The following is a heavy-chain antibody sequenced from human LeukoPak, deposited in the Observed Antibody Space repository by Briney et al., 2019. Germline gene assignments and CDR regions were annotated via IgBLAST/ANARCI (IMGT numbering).Heavy chain of an antibody. CDR3: AREAFIVGGSFDY. J-gene: IGHJ4*02. Sequence: PGGSLRLSCAASGFTFSSYSMNWVRQAPGKGLEWVSSISSSSSYICYADSVKGRFTISRDNAKNSLYLQMNSLRAEDTAVYYCAREAFIVGGSFDYWGQGTLVTVSS. CDR2: ISSSSSYI. V-gene: IGHV3-21*01. CDR1: GFTFSSYS. D-gene: IGHD1-26*01.